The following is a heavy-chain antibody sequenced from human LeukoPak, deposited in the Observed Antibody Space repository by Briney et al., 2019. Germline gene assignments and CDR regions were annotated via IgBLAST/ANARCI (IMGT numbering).Heavy chain of an antibody. D-gene: IGHD6-13*01. Sequence: PSETLSLTCTVSGGSISSYYWSWIRQPPGKGLEWIGYIYHSGSTYYNPSLKSRVTISVDRSKNQFSLKLSSVTAADTAVYYCARGHPGIAAAAENWGQGTLVTVSS. CDR2: IYHSGST. CDR1: GGSISSYY. V-gene: IGHV4-59*12. CDR3: ARGHPGIAAAAEN. J-gene: IGHJ4*02.